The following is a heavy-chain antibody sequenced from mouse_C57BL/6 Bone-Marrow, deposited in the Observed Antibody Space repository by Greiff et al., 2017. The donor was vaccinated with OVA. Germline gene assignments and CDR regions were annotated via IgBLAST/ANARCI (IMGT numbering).Heavy chain of an antibody. Sequence: VKLKQPGAELVRPGSSVKLSCKASGYTFTSYWMHWVKQRPIQGLEWIGNIDPSDSETHYNQKFKDKATLTVDKSSSTAYMQLSSLTSEDSAVYYCARGIYYGNLAWFAYWGQGTLVTVSA. V-gene: IGHV1-52*01. D-gene: IGHD2-1*01. CDR1: GYTFTSYW. J-gene: IGHJ3*01. CDR3: ARGIYYGNLAWFAY. CDR2: IDPSDSET.